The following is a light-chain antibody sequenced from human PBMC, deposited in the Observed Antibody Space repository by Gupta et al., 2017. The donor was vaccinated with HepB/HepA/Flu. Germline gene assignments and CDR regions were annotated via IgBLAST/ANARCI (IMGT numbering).Light chain of an antibody. CDR1: SSDVGGYNY. CDR3: SSYAGSNNFGV. J-gene: IGLJ3*02. Sequence: QSALTQPPSASGSPGPSVTISCTGTSSDVGGYNYVSWYQQHPGKAPNLMIYEVSKRPSGVPDRFSGSKSGNTASLTVSGLQAEDEADYYCSSYAGSNNFGVFGGGTKLTV. CDR2: EVS. V-gene: IGLV2-8*01.